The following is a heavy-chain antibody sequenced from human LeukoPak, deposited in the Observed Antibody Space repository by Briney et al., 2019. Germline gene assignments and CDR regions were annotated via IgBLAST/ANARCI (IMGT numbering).Heavy chain of an antibody. CDR1: GGSFSGYY. V-gene: IGHV4-34*01. CDR3: ARLGEGDYGDHGFDY. D-gene: IGHD4-17*01. J-gene: IGHJ4*02. Sequence: SETLSLTCAVYGGSFSGYYWSWIRQPPGKGLEWIGEINHSGSANYNPSLKSRVTISVDTSKNQFSLRLTSVTAADTAVYYCARLGEGDYGDHGFDYWGQGTLVTVSS. CDR2: INHSGSA.